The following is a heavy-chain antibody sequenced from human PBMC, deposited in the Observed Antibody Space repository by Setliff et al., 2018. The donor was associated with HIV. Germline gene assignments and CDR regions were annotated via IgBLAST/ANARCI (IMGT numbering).Heavy chain of an antibody. CDR2: IYYSGTT. J-gene: IGHJ3*01. CDR1: GFSFRNSFYN. Sequence: SETLSLTCNVSGFSFRNSFYNWGWIRQPPGKGLEWIGTIYYSGTTYYNPSLKSRVTISVDKSKNQFSLKLSSVTAADTALYYCAKSRWLARNGDAFDVWGQGTMVTVSS. D-gene: IGHD6-19*01. CDR3: AKSRWLARNGDAFDV. V-gene: IGHV4-39*07.